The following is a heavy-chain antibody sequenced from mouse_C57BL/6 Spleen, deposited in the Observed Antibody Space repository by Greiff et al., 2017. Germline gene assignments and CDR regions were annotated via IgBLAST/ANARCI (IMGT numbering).Heavy chain of an antibody. D-gene: IGHD2-3*01. CDR2: INPGSGGT. CDR1: GYAFTNYL. J-gene: IGHJ2*01. V-gene: IGHV1-54*01. Sequence: VQLQQSGAELVRPGTSVKVSCKASGYAFTNYLIEWVKQRPGQGLEWIGVINPGSGGTNYNEKFKGKATLTADKSSSTAYMRLSSLTSEDSAVYFCARSYDGYLYYFDYWGQGTTLTVSS. CDR3: ARSYDGYLYYFDY.